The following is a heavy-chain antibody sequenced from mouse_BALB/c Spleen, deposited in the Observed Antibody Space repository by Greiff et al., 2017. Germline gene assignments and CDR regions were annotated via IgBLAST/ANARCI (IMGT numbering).Heavy chain of an antibody. CDR1: GYSFTGYN. CDR3: ARLYYYAMDY. Sequence: VQLQQSGPELEKPGASVKISCKASGYSFTGYNMNWVKQSNGKSLEWIGNIDPYYGVTSYNQKFKGKATLTVDKSSSTAYMQLKSLTSEDSAVYYCARLYYYAMDYWGQGTSVTVSS. CDR2: IDPYYGVT. V-gene: IGHV1-39*01. J-gene: IGHJ4*01.